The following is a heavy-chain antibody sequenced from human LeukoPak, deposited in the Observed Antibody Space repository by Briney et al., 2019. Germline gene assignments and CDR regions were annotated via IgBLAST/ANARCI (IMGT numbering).Heavy chain of an antibody. CDR2: IIPIFGTA. CDR3: ARDNSVRDEAWWFNP. Sequence: SVKVSCKASGDTFSSYAISWVRQAPGQGLEWMGGIIPIFGTANYAQKFQGRVTITADKSSTTVYLELSSLRSEDTAVYYCARDNSVRDEAWWFNPWGQGTLVTVSS. D-gene: IGHD5-24*01. J-gene: IGHJ5*02. CDR1: GDTFSSYA. V-gene: IGHV1-69*06.